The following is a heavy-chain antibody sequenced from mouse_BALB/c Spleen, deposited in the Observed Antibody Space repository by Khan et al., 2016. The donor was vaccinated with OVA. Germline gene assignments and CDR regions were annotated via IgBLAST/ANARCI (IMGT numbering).Heavy chain of an antibody. Sequence: QLEESGPGLVKPSQSLSLTCTVTGYSITSGYAWNWIRQFPGNKLDWMGYISYSGVTSYTPSLKNRISITRDTSKNQFFLQLNSVTTEDTATYYCARGNYYGYYFDYWGQGTTLTVSS. CDR3: ARGNYYGYYFDY. CDR2: ISYSGVT. CDR1: GYSITSGYA. D-gene: IGHD1-1*01. J-gene: IGHJ2*01. V-gene: IGHV3-2*02.